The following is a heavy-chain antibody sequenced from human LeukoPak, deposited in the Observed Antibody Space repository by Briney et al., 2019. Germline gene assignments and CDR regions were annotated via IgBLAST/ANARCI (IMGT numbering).Heavy chain of an antibody. D-gene: IGHD3-3*01. V-gene: IGHV4-31*03. CDR1: SGSISSGVYY. CDR3: AREWLLFRGFDP. Sequence: PSETLSLTSTVSSGSISSGVYYWSWIRQHPGKGLEWIGYIYYSGSTYYNPSLKSRVTISVDTSKNQFSLKLSSVTAADTAVYYCAREWLLFRGFDPWGQGTLVTVSS. CDR2: IYYSGST. J-gene: IGHJ5*02.